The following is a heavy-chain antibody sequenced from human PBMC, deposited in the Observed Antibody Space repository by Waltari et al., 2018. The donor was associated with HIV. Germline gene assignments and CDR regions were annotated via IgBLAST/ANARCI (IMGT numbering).Heavy chain of an antibody. J-gene: IGHJ5*02. CDR1: GESLSGYY. Sequence: QVRLHQWGAGLFKPSDTLSLTCAVYGESLSGYYWAWIRQPQGKGLKWIGDFDDRGSVHHHPSLKSRVATSVDTYKNQVCLKVRSVTAADTAVYYCAKKDLFGGTRGWFDPWGQGTSVVVAS. CDR2: FDDRGSV. D-gene: IGHD3-10*01. V-gene: IGHV4-34*01. CDR3: AKKDLFGGTRGWFDP.